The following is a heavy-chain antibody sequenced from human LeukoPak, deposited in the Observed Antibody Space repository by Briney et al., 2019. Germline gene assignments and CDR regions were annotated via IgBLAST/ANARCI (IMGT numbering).Heavy chain of an antibody. CDR1: GFTFSSYA. D-gene: IGHD3-3*01. Sequence: PGGSLRLSCAASGFTFSSYAMSWVRQAPGKGLEWVSAISGSGGSTYYADSVKGRFTISRDNSKNTLYLQMNSLRAEDTAVYYCAKDCAYDFWSGNTRGAFDIWGQGTMVTVSS. CDR3: AKDCAYDFWSGNTRGAFDI. J-gene: IGHJ3*02. V-gene: IGHV3-23*01. CDR2: ISGSGGST.